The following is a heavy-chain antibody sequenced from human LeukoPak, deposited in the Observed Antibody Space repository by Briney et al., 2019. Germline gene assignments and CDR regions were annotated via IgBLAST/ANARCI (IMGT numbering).Heavy chain of an antibody. CDR2: INSDGSST. D-gene: IGHD3-3*01. J-gene: IGHJ5*02. CDR1: GFTFSSYW. V-gene: IGHV3-74*01. Sequence: GGSLRLSCAASGFTFSSYWMHWVRQAPGKGLVWVSRINSDGSSTSYADSVKGRFTISRDNAKNTLYLQMNSLRAEGTAVYYCARGVTIFGVVIKFYNWFDPWGQGTLVTVSS. CDR3: ARGVTIFGVVIKFYNWFDP.